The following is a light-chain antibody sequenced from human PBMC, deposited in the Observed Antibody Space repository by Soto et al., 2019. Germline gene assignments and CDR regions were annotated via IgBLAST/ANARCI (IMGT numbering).Light chain of an antibody. J-gene: IGLJ1*01. CDR1: SNDVGSYNL. V-gene: IGLV2-23*02. CDR2: EVS. CDR3: CSYAGSSTYV. Sequence: QSVLTQPASVSGSPGQSITISCTGTSNDVGSYNLVSWYQQHPGKAPKLMIYEVSKRPSGVSNRFSGSKSGNTASLTISGLQAEDEADYYCCSYAGSSTYVFGTGTKATVL.